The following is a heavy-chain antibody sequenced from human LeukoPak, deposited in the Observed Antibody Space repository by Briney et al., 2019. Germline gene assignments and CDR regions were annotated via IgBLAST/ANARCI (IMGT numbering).Heavy chain of an antibody. V-gene: IGHV3-15*01. CDR2: IKSKTDGGTT. CDR3: TTHDFWTLFDY. Sequence: GGSLRLSCAASGFTFSNAWMSWVRQAPGKGPEWVGRIKSKTDGGTTDYAAPVKGRFTISRDDSKNTLYLQMNSLKTEDTAVYYCTTHDFWTLFDYWGQGTLVTVSS. D-gene: IGHD3-3*01. J-gene: IGHJ4*02. CDR1: GFTFSNAW.